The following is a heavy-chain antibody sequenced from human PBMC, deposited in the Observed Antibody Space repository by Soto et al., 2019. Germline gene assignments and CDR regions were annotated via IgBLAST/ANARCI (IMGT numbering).Heavy chain of an antibody. CDR1: GGSISSYY. CDR2: IYYSGST. CDR3: ARTYCSSTSCFDAFDI. J-gene: IGHJ3*02. Sequence: QVQLQESGPGLVKPSETLSLTCTVSGGSISSYYWSWIRQPPGKGLEWIGYIYYSGSTNYNPSLKSRVPISVDTSKNQFSLKLSSVTAADTAVYYCARTYCSSTSCFDAFDIWGQGTMVTVSS. D-gene: IGHD2-2*01. V-gene: IGHV4-59*01.